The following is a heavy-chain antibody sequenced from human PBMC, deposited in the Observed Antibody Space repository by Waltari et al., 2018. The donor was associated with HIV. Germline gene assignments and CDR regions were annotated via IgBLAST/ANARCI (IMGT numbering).Heavy chain of an antibody. CDR3: ARGWWEQQRNRKYNWFDP. J-gene: IGHJ5*02. V-gene: IGHV3-7*01. CDR2: IKEDGRDK. Sequence: EVQLVESGGGLVQPGGSLRLSCAASGFTFRSYWMSWVRQAPGKGLEWVANIKEDGRDKYYVDSVKCRFTISRDNAKNTLYLQMNSLRADDTAVYYCARGWWEQQRNRKYNWFDPWGQGTLVTVSS. CDR1: GFTFRSYW. D-gene: IGHD1-26*01.